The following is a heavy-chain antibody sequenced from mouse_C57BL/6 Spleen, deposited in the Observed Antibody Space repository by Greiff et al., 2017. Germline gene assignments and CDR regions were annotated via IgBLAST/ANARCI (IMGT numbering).Heavy chain of an antibody. CDR3: ARCYDYYYYAMDY. D-gene: IGHD2-4*01. V-gene: IGHV1-54*01. J-gene: IGHJ4*01. Sequence: QVQLQQSGAELVRPGTSVKVSCKASGYAFTNYLLEWVKQRPGQGLEWIGVINPGSGGTNYNEKVKGKATLTADKSSSTAYMQLSSLTSEDSAVYFCARCYDYYYYAMDYWGQGTSVTVSS. CDR2: INPGSGGT. CDR1: GYAFTNYL.